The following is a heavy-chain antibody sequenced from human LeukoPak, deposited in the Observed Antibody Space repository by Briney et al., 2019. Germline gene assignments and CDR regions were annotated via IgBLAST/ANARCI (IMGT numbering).Heavy chain of an antibody. CDR3: ARRRYDSSGFYYYFDY. D-gene: IGHD3-22*01. Sequence: PSETLSLTCTVSGGSISDDYWSWIRQPPGKGLEWIGYTSTSGSTFYNPSLTSRVTISADTSNNYFSMRLSSVTAADTAVYYCARRRYDSSGFYYYFDYWGQGTLVTVSS. V-gene: IGHV4-4*09. J-gene: IGHJ4*02. CDR2: TSTSGST. CDR1: GGSISDDY.